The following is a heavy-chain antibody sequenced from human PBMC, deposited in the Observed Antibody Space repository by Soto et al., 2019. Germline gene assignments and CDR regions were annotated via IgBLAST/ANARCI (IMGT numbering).Heavy chain of an antibody. CDR1: GYTFASYD. J-gene: IGHJ5*01. V-gene: IGHV1-8*01. CDR3: ARSDGYHFNGLDS. CDR2: MNTNSNNT. D-gene: IGHD2-21*01. Sequence: QVQLVQSGAEVKTPGASVKVSCKAPGYTFASYDMNWVRQAPGQGLEWMGWMNTNSNNTGYAQKFQGRLTMTRDIALSIAHMELSSLRNEDTAVYYCARSDGYHFNGLDSWGQGTLVTVSA.